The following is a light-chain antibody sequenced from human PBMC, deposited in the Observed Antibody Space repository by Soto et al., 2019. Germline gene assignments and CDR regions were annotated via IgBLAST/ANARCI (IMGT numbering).Light chain of an antibody. CDR1: DIGRKT. J-gene: IGLJ1*01. CDR3: QVWDSGSDHHV. Sequence: SYELTQPPSVSVAPGQTARITCGGNDIGRKTVHWYQQGPGQAPVLVVYDDDERPSGIPDRFSGYNSGNTATLTISRVEAGDEADYYCQVWDSGSDHHVFGTGTKVTVL. CDR2: DDD. V-gene: IGLV3-21*02.